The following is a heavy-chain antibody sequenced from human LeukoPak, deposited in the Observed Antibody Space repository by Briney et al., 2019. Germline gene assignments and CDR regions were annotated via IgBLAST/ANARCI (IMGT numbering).Heavy chain of an antibody. D-gene: IGHD2-15*01. J-gene: IGHJ3*02. Sequence: GGSLGLSCAASGFTFSSYAMHWVRQAPGKGLEWVAVKSYDGSNKYYADSVKGRFTISRDNSKNTLYLQMNSLRAEDTAVYYCAREHEVVAATSLQIQPKRVRRNSGAFDIWGQGTMVTVSS. V-gene: IGHV3-30*04. CDR2: KSYDGSNK. CDR3: AREHEVVAATSLQIQPKRVRRNSGAFDI. CDR1: GFTFSSYA.